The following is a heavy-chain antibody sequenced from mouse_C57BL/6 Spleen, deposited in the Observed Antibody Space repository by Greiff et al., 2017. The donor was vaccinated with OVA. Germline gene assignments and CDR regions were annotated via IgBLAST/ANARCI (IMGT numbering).Heavy chain of an antibody. J-gene: IGHJ1*03. V-gene: IGHV14-1*01. Sequence: EVQLQQSGAELVRPGASVKLSCTASGFNIKDYYMHWVKQRPEQGLEWIGRIDPEDGDTEYAPKFQGKATMTADTSSNTAYLQLSSLTSEDTAVYYCTRGSGSSYEGFDVWGTGTTVTVSS. CDR3: TRGSGSSYEGFDV. CDR2: IDPEDGDT. D-gene: IGHD1-1*01. CDR1: GFNIKDYY.